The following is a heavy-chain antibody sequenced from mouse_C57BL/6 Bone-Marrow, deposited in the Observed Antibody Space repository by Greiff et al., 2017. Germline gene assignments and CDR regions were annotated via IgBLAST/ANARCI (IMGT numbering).Heavy chain of an antibody. CDR3: ARLPGYFDY. Sequence: QVQLQQSGPELVKPGASVTISCKASGYAFSSSWMNWVKQRPGKGLEWIGRIYPGDGDTNYNGKFTGKATLTADKSSSTAYMQLSSLTSEDSAVYFCARLPGYFDYWGQGTTLTVSS. J-gene: IGHJ2*01. V-gene: IGHV1-82*01. CDR1: GYAFSSSW. CDR2: IYPGDGDT.